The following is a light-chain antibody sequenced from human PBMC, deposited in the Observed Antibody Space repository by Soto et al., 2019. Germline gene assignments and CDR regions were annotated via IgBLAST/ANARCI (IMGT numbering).Light chain of an antibody. CDR3: QQRSNWPPLT. CDR1: QSVSSY. V-gene: IGKV3-11*01. J-gene: IGKJ4*01. CDR2: DAS. Sequence: EIVMTQSPSTLSSSPGGRATLSCRARQSVSSYLAWYQQKPGQAPRLLIYDASTRATGIPARFSGSGSGTDFTLTISSLEPEDFAVYYCQQRSNWPPLTFGRGTKVDIK.